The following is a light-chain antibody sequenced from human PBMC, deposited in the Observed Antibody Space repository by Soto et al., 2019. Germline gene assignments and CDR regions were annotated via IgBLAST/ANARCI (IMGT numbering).Light chain of an antibody. CDR3: WLYMGSGIYV. CDR1: SGSVSTSYS. CDR2: STN. V-gene: IGLV8-61*01. Sequence: QTVVTQAPSFSVSPGRTVTLTCGLSSGSVSTSYSPSWYQQTPGQAPRTLIYSTNIRSSGVPDRFSGSILGNKAALTITGAQADDEADYYCWLYMGSGIYVVGTGTKVTVL. J-gene: IGLJ1*01.